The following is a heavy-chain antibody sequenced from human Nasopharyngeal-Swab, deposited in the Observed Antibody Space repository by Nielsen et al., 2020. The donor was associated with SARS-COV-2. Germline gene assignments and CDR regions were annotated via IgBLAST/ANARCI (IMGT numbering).Heavy chain of an antibody. Sequence: GGSLRLSCEASGFTFSSYAMHWVRQAPGKGLEWLGVISYDGSIKRSADSVEGRFTISRDNSENTLYLQMNSLRTDDTAVYYCARGGSSGESSFDYWGQGTLVTVSS. CDR2: ISYDGSIK. J-gene: IGHJ4*02. V-gene: IGHV3-30-3*01. CDR3: ARGGSSGESSFDY. CDR1: GFTFSSYA. D-gene: IGHD5-12*01.